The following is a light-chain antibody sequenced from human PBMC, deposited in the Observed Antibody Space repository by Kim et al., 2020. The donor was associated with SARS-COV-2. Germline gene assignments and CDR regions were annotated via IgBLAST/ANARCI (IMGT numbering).Light chain of an antibody. CDR1: TGPVTSNQW. CDR3: SLNFAGGRF. CDR2: DTN. J-gene: IGLJ2*01. Sequence: QAVVTQEPSLTVSPGGTVTLTCGSNTGPVTSNQWPYWVQQKPGQVTRTLIYDTNNKHYWTPARFSGSLFGGKAALTLSGAQPDDEADYYCSLNFAGGRFFGGGTQLTVL. V-gene: IGLV7-46*01.